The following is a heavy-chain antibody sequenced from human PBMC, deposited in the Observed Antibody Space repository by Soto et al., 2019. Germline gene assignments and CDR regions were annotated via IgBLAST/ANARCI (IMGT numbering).Heavy chain of an antibody. CDR1: GFTFDDYA. CDR3: VKDTATTLARWYFDL. Sequence: VQLMESGGGLVQPGGSLRLSCVASGFTFDDYALHWVRQVPGKGLEWVSGISWNSATIRYVDSVKGRFTISRDNAKNSLSLQMNSLRPDDTAVYHCVKDTATTLARWYFDLWGRGTLVTVSS. J-gene: IGHJ2*01. D-gene: IGHD1-7*01. V-gene: IGHV3-9*01. CDR2: ISWNSATI.